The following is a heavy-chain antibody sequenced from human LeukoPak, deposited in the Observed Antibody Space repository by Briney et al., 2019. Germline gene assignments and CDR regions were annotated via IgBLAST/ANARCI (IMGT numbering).Heavy chain of an antibody. CDR3: AKGGRGNGEVY. V-gene: IGHV3-7*01. D-gene: IGHD2-8*01. J-gene: IGHJ4*02. CDR1: GFTFSSYW. Sequence: GGSLRLSCAVSGFTFSSYWMNWVRQAPGKGLEWVANIKQDGSEKNYMDSVKGRFTISRDNAKSSLFLQMNDLRAEDTAVYYCAKGGRGNGEVYWGQGTLVTVSS. CDR2: IKQDGSEK.